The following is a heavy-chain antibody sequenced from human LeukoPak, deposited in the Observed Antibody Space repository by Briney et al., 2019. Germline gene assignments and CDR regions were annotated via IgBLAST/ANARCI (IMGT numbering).Heavy chain of an antibody. CDR3: ARDRTGDDAFDI. J-gene: IGHJ3*02. CDR1: GFTFSSYS. D-gene: IGHD7-27*01. Sequence: GGSLRLSCAASGFTFSSYSMNWVRQAPGKGLEWASSISSSSSYIYYADSVKGRFTISRDNAKNSLYLQMNSLRAEDTAVYYCARDRTGDDAFDIWGQGTMVTVSS. V-gene: IGHV3-21*01. CDR2: ISSSSSYI.